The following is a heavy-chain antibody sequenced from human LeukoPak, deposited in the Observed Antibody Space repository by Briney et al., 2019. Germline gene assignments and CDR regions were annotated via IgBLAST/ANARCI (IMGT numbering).Heavy chain of an antibody. CDR3: ARAGKVVTSFFDY. D-gene: IGHD3-22*01. Sequence: GGSLRLSCAASGFTFNSYSMYWVRQAPGKGLEWVSSISSSSSHMFYADSVKGRFSISRDNANYSLYLQMNSLRAEDTAVYYCARAGKVVTSFFDYWGQGTLVTVSS. J-gene: IGHJ4*02. V-gene: IGHV3-21*01. CDR1: GFTFNSYS. CDR2: ISSSSSHM.